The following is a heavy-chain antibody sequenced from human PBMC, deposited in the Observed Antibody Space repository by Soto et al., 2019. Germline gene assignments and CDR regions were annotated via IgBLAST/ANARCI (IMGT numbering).Heavy chain of an antibody. CDR1: GFTFSSYG. CDR2: IWYDGSNK. J-gene: IGHJ4*02. CDR3: ARGDPFSSWLRPPHFDY. Sequence: GGSLRLSCVASGFTFSSYGMHWVRQAPGKGLEWVAVIWYDGSNKYYADSVKGRFTISRDNSKNTLYLQMNSLRAEDTAVYYCARGDPFSSWLRPPHFDYWGQGTLVTVSS. V-gene: IGHV3-33*01. D-gene: IGHD5-12*01.